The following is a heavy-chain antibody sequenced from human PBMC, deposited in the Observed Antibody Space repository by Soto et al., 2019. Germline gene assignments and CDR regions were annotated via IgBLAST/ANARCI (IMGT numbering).Heavy chain of an antibody. CDR3: AKRRVVGATGLDYWYFDL. D-gene: IGHD1-26*01. V-gene: IGHV3-23*01. CDR2: ISGGGGST. J-gene: IGHJ2*01. Sequence: GGSLRLSCAASGFTFSSYAMSWVRQAPGKGLEWVSAISGGGGSTYYADSVKGRFTISRDNSKNTLYLQMNSLRAEDTAVYYCAKRRVVGATGLDYWYFDLWGRGTLVTVSS. CDR1: GFTFSSYA.